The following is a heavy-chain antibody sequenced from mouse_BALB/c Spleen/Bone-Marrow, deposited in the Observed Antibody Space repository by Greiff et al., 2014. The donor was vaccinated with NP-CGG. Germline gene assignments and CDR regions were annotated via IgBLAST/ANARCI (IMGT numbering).Heavy chain of an antibody. CDR3: ARSNYGYWFFDV. J-gene: IGHJ1*01. D-gene: IGHD1-1*01. CDR2: INPSNGGT. V-gene: IGHV1S81*02. CDR1: GYSFTNYY. Sequence: VQLQQSGAEPVKPGASVKLSCKASGYSFTNYYMYWVKQWPGQGLEWIGEINPSNGGTNFNEKFKSKATLTVDKSSSTAFMQLSSLTSEDSAFYYCARSNYGYWFFDVWGAGTTVTVSS.